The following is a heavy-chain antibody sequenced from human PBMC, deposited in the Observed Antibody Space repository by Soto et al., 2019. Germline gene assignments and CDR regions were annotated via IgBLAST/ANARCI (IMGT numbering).Heavy chain of an antibody. CDR2: IYDSGTT. CDR3: ARDRAFDY. V-gene: IGHV4-31*03. Sequence: TLYLTCTVPVGSISSGGGYWGWIRQQPGKGLEWIGYIYDSGTTYYNPSLKSRVSISIDTFKNQFSLKLTSVTAADTAVYYCARDRAFDYWGQGTLVTVSS. J-gene: IGHJ4*02. CDR1: VGSISSGGGY.